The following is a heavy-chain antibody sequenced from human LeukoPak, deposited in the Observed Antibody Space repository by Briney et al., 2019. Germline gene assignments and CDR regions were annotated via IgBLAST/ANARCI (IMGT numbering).Heavy chain of an antibody. CDR1: GGSISSGGYY. CDR3: ARGRYSGSSPQLGSFYYYYGTDV. V-gene: IGHV4-31*03. J-gene: IGHJ6*02. D-gene: IGHD6-19*01. Sequence: SETLSLTCTVSGGSISSGGYYWSWIRQHPGKGLEWTGYIYYSGSTYYNPSLKSRVTISVDTSKNQFSLKLSSVTAADTAVYYCARGRYSGSSPQLGSFYYYYGTDVWGQGTTVTVSS. CDR2: IYYSGST.